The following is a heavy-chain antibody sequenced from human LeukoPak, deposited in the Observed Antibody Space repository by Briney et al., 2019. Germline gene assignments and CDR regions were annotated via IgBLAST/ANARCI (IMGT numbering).Heavy chain of an antibody. J-gene: IGHJ4*02. CDR3: ARALAARHSPDY. D-gene: IGHD6-6*01. CDR2: MNPNSGNT. Sequence: ASVKVSCKASGYTFTSYDINWVRQATGQGLEWMGWMNPNSGNTGYAQKFQGRVTMTRDTSTSTAYMELSRLRSDDTAVYYCARALAARHSPDYWGQGTLVIVSS. CDR1: GYTFTSYD. V-gene: IGHV1-8*01.